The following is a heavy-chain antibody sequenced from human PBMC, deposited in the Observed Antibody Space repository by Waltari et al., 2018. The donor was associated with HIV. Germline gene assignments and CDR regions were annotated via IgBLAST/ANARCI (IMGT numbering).Heavy chain of an antibody. J-gene: IGHJ4*02. CDR2: ISSGTSYI. Sequence: EVQLVESGGGLVKPGGSLGLSCTASGLTFSTDPMNWVRQAPGKGLEWVSSISSGTSYIYYADSVTGRFTVSRDNAKNSLFLQMNSLRADDTAVYYCARQQLGSGALDLWGQGTLVTVSS. D-gene: IGHD3-10*02. V-gene: IGHV3-21*02. CDR3: ARQQLGSGALDL. CDR1: GLTFSTDP.